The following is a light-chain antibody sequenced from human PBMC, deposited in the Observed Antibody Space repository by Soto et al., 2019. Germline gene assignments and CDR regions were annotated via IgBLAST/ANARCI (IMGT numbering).Light chain of an antibody. V-gene: IGKV1-33*01. Sequence: GDRVAITCQASRDIRKYLNWYQQKPGKAPKLLIYDASNLEKGVTSRFSGSGSGTDFTFTISSLQSEDIATYYCQQYHTLFSFGGGTKVEIK. CDR3: QQYHTLFS. J-gene: IGKJ4*01. CDR2: DAS. CDR1: RDIRKY.